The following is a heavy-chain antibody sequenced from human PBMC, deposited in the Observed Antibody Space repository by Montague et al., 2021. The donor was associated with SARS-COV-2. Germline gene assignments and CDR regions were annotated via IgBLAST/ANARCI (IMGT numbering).Heavy chain of an antibody. V-gene: IGHV4-31*03. J-gene: IGHJ3*02. D-gene: IGHD3-22*01. Sequence: TLSLTCTVSGGSISSGGYYWSWIRQHPGKGLEWIGYIYYSGSTYYNPSLKSRVTISVDTSKNQFSLKLSSVTAAATAVYYCARVRITMIVVVAAFDIWGQGALVTVSS. CDR2: IYYSGST. CDR3: ARVRITMIVVVAAFDI. CDR1: GGSISSGGYY.